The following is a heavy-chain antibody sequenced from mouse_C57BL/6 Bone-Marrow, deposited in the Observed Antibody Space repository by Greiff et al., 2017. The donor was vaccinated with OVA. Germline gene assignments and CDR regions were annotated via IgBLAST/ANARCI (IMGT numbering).Heavy chain of an antibody. J-gene: IGHJ2*01. V-gene: IGHV1-47*01. Sequence: QVQLQQSGAELVKPGASVKMSCKASGYTFTTYPIEWMKQNHGKSLEWIGNFHPYNDDTKYNEKFKGKATLTVEKSSSTVYLELSRLTSDDSAVYYCARRRVRYYGSSYAGYFDYWGQGTTLTVSS. CDR3: ARRRVRYYGSSYAGYFDY. CDR1: GYTFTTYP. CDR2: FHPYNDDT. D-gene: IGHD1-1*01.